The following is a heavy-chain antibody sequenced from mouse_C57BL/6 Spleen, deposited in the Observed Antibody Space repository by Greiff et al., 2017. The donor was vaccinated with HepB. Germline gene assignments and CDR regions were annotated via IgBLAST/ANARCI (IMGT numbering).Heavy chain of an antibody. CDR1: GFNIKDDY. Sequence: VQLKQSGAELVRPGASVKLSCTASGFNIKDDYMHWVKQRPEQGLEWIGWIDPENGDTEYASKFQGKATITADTSSNTAYLQLSSLTSEDTAVYYGTTWDGNLDYWGQGTTLTVSS. CDR3: TTWDGNLDY. CDR2: IDPENGDT. V-gene: IGHV14-4*01. D-gene: IGHD2-1*01. J-gene: IGHJ2*01.